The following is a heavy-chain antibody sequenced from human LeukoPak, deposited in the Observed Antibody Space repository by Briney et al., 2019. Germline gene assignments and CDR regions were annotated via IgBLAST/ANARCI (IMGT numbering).Heavy chain of an antibody. CDR1: GYTFTSYG. D-gene: IGHD3-10*01. CDR2: LSAYNGNT. J-gene: IGHJ3*02. Sequence: ASVKVPCKASGYTFTSYGISWVRQAPGQGLEWMGWLSAYNGNTNYAQKLQGRVTITRDTSATTVYMDLSSLRSEDTAVYYCARPFRGVSGYDAYDIWGQGTLVTVS. V-gene: IGHV1-18*01. CDR3: ARPFRGVSGYDAYDI.